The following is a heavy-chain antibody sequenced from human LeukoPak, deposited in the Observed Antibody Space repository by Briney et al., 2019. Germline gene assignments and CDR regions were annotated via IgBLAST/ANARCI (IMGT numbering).Heavy chain of an antibody. Sequence: ASVKVFCKVSGYTFTDYYMHWVQQAPGKGLEWMGLVDPEDGETIYAEKFQGRVTITADTSTDTAYMELSSLRSEDTAVYYCATVGPIVGAHYYYYYYMDVWGKGTTVTVSS. CDR1: GYTFTDYY. J-gene: IGHJ6*03. V-gene: IGHV1-69-2*01. D-gene: IGHD1-26*01. CDR2: VDPEDGET. CDR3: ATVGPIVGAHYYYYYYMDV.